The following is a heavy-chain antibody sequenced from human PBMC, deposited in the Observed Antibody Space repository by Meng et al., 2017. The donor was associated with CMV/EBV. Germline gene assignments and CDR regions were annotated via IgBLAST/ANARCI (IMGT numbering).Heavy chain of an antibody. CDR1: GGSFSGYY. D-gene: IGHD4/OR15-4a*01. CDR2: INHSGST. CDR3: ARGMMDDYGGIYDAFDI. V-gene: IGHV4-34*01. Sequence: SETLSLTCAVYGGSFSGYYWSWIRQPPGKGLEWIGEINHSGSTNYNPSLKSRVTISVDTSKNQFSLKLSSVTAADTAVHYCARGMMDDYGGIYDAFDIWGQGTMVTVSS. J-gene: IGHJ3*02.